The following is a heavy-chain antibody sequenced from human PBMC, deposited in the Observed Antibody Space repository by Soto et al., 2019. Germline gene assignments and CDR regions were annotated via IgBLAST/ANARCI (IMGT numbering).Heavy chain of an antibody. CDR1: GGSISSYY. V-gene: IGHV4-59*01. J-gene: IGHJ4*02. CDR3: AREEFYGDYYYFDY. Sequence: PSETLSLTXTVSGGSISSYYWSWIRQPPGKGLEWIGYIYYSGSTNYNPSLKSRVTISVDTSKNQSSLKLSSVTAADTAVYYCAREEFYGDYYYFDYWGQGTLVTVSS. D-gene: IGHD4-17*01. CDR2: IYYSGST.